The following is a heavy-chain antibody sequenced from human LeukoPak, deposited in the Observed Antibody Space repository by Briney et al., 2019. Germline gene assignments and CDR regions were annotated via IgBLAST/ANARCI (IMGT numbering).Heavy chain of an antibody. CDR2: IYHSGST. J-gene: IGHJ4*02. V-gene: IGHV4-30-2*01. CDR1: GGSISSGGYS. Sequence: PSETLSLTCAVSGGSISSGGYSWSWIRQPPGKGLEWIGYIYHSGSTYYNPSLKSRVTISVERSKNQFSLKLSSVTAADTAVYYCARSRGRTYYFDYWGQGTLVTVSS. D-gene: IGHD3-10*01. CDR3: ARSRGRTYYFDY.